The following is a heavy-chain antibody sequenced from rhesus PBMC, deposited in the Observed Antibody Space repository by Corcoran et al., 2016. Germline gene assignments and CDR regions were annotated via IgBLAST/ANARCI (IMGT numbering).Heavy chain of an antibody. V-gene: IGHV3S5*01. D-gene: IGHD3-34*01. CDR3: AKGGGWGDYRLFDY. CDR2: ISYTGGST. Sequence: EVQLVETGGGLVQPGGSLRLSCAASGFTFSSYGMSWVRQAPGKGLEWVSGISYTGGSTYYADSVKGRFTISRDNSKNTLSLQMNSLRAEDTAVYYCAKGGGWGDYRLFDYWGQGVLVTVSS. CDR1: GFTFSSYG. J-gene: IGHJ4*01.